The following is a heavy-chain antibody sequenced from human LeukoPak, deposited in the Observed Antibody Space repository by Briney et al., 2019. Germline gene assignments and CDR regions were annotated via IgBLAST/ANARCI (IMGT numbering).Heavy chain of an antibody. V-gene: IGHV4-31*03. CDR3: ARSGGYYFDY. Sequence: SETLSPTCTVSGGSISSGGYYWSWIRQHPGKSLEWIGYIYYSGSTYYNPSLKSRVTISVDTSKNQFSLKLSSVTAADTAVYYCARSGGYYFDYWGQGTLVTVSS. CDR1: GGSISSGGYY. J-gene: IGHJ4*02. CDR2: IYYSGST. D-gene: IGHD3-10*01.